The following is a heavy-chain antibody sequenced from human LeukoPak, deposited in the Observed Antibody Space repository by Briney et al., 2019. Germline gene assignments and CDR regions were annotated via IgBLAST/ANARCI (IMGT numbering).Heavy chain of an antibody. CDR3: IRDTTVASGMQY. D-gene: IGHD6-19*01. CDR1: GGSIITFS. J-gene: IGHJ4*02. Sequence: SEALSDTRIVSGGSIITFSWSWIRQFPGKGLEWIWPLYIKITNYNPTLNRRVAISVDTSKNQLSLCLDYLTTADTAVHYCIRDTTVASGMQYWGQGTLVTVSS. V-gene: IGHV4-4*07. CDR2: LYIKIT.